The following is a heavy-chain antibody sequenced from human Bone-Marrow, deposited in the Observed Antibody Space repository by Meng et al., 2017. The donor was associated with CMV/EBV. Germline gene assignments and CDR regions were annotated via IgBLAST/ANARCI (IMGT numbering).Heavy chain of an antibody. V-gene: IGHV1-2*02. CDR3: ARDLVDWQQVVPLYCDD. D-gene: IGHD6-13*01. CDR1: GYSFTGHY. CDR2: INPNSGGT. J-gene: IGHJ4*02. Sequence: ASVKVSCKASGYSFTGHYIHWVRQAPGQGLEWMGWINPNSGGTNSAQKFQGRVTMTRDTSITTAYMDLSKLRSDDTAVYYCARDLVDWQQVVPLYCDDWGQGTLVTVSS.